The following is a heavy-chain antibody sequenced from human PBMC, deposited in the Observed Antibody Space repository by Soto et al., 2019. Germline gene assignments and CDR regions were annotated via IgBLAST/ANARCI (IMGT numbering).Heavy chain of an antibody. D-gene: IGHD5-12*01. CDR1: GFTFTSYT. CDR2: ISYDGSKK. CDR3: ARERREMATNPFDY. Sequence: VGSLRLSCAASGFTFTSYTIDWVRQAPGKGLEWVAVISYDGSKKYYADSVNGRFTVSRDSSKNTLYLQMNSLRVEDTAVYYCARERREMATNPFDYWGQGTLVTVSS. V-gene: IGHV3-30-3*01. J-gene: IGHJ4*02.